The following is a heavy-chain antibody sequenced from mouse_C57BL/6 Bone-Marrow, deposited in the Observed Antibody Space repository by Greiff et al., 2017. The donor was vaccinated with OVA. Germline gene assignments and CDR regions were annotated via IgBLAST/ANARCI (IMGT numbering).Heavy chain of an antibody. CDR3: ARFYYYGSSYGFAY. V-gene: IGHV1-64*01. D-gene: IGHD1-1*01. CDR1: GYTFTSYW. J-gene: IGHJ3*01. Sequence: QVHVKQPGAELVKPGASVKLSCKASGYTFTSYWMHWVKQRPGQGLEWIGMIHPNSGSTNYNEKFKSKATLTVDKSSSTAYMQLSSLTSEDSAVYYCARFYYYGSSYGFAYWGQGTLVTVSA. CDR2: IHPNSGST.